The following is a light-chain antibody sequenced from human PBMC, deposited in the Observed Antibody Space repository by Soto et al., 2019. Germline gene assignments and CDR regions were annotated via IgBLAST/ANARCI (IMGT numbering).Light chain of an antibody. J-gene: IGKJ2*01. CDR2: KAS. CDR3: QQSYWTPHT. CDR1: QTISSW. V-gene: IGKV1-5*03. Sequence: DIQMTQSPSTLSGSVGDRVTITCRASQTISSWLAWYQQKPGKAPKLLIYKASTLKSGVPSRFSGSGSGTNFTLTISSLQPEDFATYYCQQSYWTPHTFGQGTKLETK.